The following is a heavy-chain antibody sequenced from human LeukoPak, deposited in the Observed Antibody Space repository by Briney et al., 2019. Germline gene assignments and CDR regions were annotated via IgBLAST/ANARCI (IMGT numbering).Heavy chain of an antibody. D-gene: IGHD2-21*02. CDR1: GYTFTSYD. V-gene: IGHV1-8*03. CDR3: ARVSGDDGYDALDI. Sequence: ASVKVSCKASGYTFTSYDINWVRQATGQGPEWMGWMNPNSGNTGYSQKFQGRVTITRDTSISTAYMELSSLRSEDTAVYYCARVSGDDGYDALDIWGQGTMVTVSS. J-gene: IGHJ3*02. CDR2: MNPNSGNT.